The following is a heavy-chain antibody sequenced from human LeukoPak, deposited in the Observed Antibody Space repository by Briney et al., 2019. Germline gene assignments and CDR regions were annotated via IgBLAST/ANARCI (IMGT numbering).Heavy chain of an antibody. D-gene: IGHD3-22*01. CDR2: ISGSGGST. CDR3: ARDWRYYYDSSGPP. J-gene: IGHJ5*02. Sequence: GGSLRLSCAASGFTFSSYAMSWVRQAPGKGLEWVSAISGSGGSTYYADSVKGRFTISRDNAKNSLYLQMNSLRAEDTAVYYCARDWRYYYDSSGPPWGQGTLVTVSS. CDR1: GFTFSSYA. V-gene: IGHV3-23*01.